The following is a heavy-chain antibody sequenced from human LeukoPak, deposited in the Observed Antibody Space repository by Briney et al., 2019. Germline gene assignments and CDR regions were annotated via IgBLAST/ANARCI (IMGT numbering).Heavy chain of an antibody. V-gene: IGHV4-59*01. CDR3: ASTRRDGYNFEDY. J-gene: IGHJ4*02. Sequence: ETLSLTCTVSGGSISSYYWSWIRQPPGKGLEWIGYIYYSGSTNYNPSLKSRVTISVDTSKNQFSLKLSSVTAADTAVYYCASTRRDGYNFEDYWGQGTLVTVSS. D-gene: IGHD5-24*01. CDR1: GGSISSYY. CDR2: IYYSGST.